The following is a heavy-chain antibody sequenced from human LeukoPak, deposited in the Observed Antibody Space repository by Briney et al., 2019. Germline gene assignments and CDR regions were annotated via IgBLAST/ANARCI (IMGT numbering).Heavy chain of an antibody. CDR2: ISSSSSYI. D-gene: IGHD6-19*01. J-gene: IGHJ4*02. CDR1: GFTFSSYS. CDR3: AKPAISSRGWYYDY. V-gene: IGHV3-21*04. Sequence: PGGSLRLSCAASGFTFSSYSMNWVRQAPGKGLEWVSSISSSSSYIYYADSVKGRFTISRDNSKNTLYLQMNSLRAEDTAVYYCAKPAISSRGWYYDYWGQGTLVTVSS.